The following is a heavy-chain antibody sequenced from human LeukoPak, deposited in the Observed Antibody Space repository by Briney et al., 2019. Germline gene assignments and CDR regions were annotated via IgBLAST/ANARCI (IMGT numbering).Heavy chain of an antibody. V-gene: IGHV1-69*05. Sequence: SVKVSCKASGGTFTSYAISWVRQAPGQGLEWMGGIIPIFGTANYAQKFQGRVTITTDESTSTDDMELSRLRSEDTAVYYCAREEREIFGVVIIGDDAFDIWGQGTMVTVSS. D-gene: IGHD3-3*01. CDR1: GGTFTSYA. CDR3: AREEREIFGVVIIGDDAFDI. CDR2: IIPIFGTA. J-gene: IGHJ3*02.